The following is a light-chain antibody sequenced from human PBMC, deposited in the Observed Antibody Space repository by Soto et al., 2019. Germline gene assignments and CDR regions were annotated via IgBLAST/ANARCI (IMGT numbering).Light chain of an antibody. J-gene: IGKJ4*01. V-gene: IGKV1-12*01. Sequence: DIQITQSPSSVSASVGDRVTITCRASQGLGVWLGWYQQKPGKAPQLLIFGVSGLQTEVPSRFSGSGSGTDFTLTISSLQPEDFATYYCQQAYSFPLTFGGGTKVDIK. CDR1: QGLGVW. CDR2: GVS. CDR3: QQAYSFPLT.